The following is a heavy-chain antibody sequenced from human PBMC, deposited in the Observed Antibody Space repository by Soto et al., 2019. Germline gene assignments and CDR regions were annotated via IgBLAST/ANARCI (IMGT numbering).Heavy chain of an antibody. J-gene: IGHJ5*02. CDR1: GFTFSTYW. CDR3: ARPLIAAAGTWFDP. D-gene: IGHD6-13*01. CDR2: IKQDGSEK. V-gene: IGHV3-7*01. Sequence: GGSLSLSCAASGFTFSTYWMSWVRQAPGKGLEWVANIKQDGSEKFYVDSVKGRFTISRDNTKKSLYLQMSSLRAEDTAVYYCARPLIAAAGTWFDPWGQGTLVTVSS.